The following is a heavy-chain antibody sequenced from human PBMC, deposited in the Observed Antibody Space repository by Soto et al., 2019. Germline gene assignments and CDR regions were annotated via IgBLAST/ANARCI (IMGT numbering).Heavy chain of an antibody. Sequence: GGSLRLSCAASGFTFSSYAMHWVCQAPGKGLEWVAVISYDGSNKYYADSVKGRFTISRDNSKNTLYLQMNSLRAEDTAVYYCARDLEYYDRTCGYYYGMDVWGQGTTVTVSS. CDR3: ARDLEYYDRTCGYYYGMDV. D-gene: IGHD3-22*01. CDR1: GFTFSSYA. CDR2: ISYDGSNK. V-gene: IGHV3-30-3*01. J-gene: IGHJ6*02.